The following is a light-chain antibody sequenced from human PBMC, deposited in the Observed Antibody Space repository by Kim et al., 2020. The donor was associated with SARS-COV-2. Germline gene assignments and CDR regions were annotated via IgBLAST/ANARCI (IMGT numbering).Light chain of an antibody. V-gene: IGKV3-11*01. Sequence: EIVLTQSPATLSLSPGERATLSCRASQSVGSYLAWYQQKPGQTPRLLIYDASTGATGIPARFSGSVSGTDFTLTISSLEPEDFAVYYCQQHSNWPPMYTFGQGTKLEI. CDR3: QQHSNWPPMYT. CDR1: QSVGSY. CDR2: DAS. J-gene: IGKJ2*01.